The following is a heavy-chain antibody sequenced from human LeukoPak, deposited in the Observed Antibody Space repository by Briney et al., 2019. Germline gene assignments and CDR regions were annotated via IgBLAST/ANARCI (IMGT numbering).Heavy chain of an antibody. J-gene: IGHJ6*03. CDR1: GDSVSSYY. CDR2: FYTSANT. V-gene: IGHV4-4*09. CDR3: ARRLGYCSGGSCYPKNYYYYYMDV. D-gene: IGHD2-15*01. Sequence: SETLSLTCTVSGDSVSSYYGSWIRQPPGKGLEWIGYFYTSANTNYNPSLKSRVTMSVDTSKNQFSLKLSSVTAADTAVYYCARRLGYCSGGSCYPKNYYYYYMDVWGKGTTVTVSS.